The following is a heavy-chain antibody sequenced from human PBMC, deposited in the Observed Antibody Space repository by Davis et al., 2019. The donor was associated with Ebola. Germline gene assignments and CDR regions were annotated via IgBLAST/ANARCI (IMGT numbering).Heavy chain of an antibody. CDR1: GFTFSSYS. D-gene: IGHD3-10*01. Sequence: GGSLRLSCAASGFTFSSYSMNWVRQAPGKGLEWVSGIGGSGSDTYYADSVKGRFTISRDNSKNTIFLQMSSLRAEDTAVYYCAKHVGDYIRAFDYWGQGALVTVSS. J-gene: IGHJ4*02. CDR3: AKHVGDYIRAFDY. V-gene: IGHV3-23*01. CDR2: IGGSGSDT.